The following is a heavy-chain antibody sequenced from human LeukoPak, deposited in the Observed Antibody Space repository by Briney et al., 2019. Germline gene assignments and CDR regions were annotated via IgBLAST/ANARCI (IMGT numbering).Heavy chain of an antibody. Sequence: GGSLRLSCAASGFTFSSYAMSWVRQAPGKGLEWVSAISGSGGSTYYADSVKGRFTISRDNSKNTLYLQMNSLRAEDTAVYYCAKNLYDILTGPTFFDYWGQGTLVTVSS. CDR2: ISGSGGST. V-gene: IGHV3-23*01. CDR1: GFTFSSYA. CDR3: AKNLYDILTGPTFFDY. J-gene: IGHJ4*02. D-gene: IGHD3-9*01.